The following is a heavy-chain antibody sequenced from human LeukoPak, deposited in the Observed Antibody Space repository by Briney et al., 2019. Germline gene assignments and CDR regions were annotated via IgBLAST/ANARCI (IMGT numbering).Heavy chain of an antibody. CDR3: ARGCSSTSCYMVGPNFDY. V-gene: IGHV3-33*08. Sequence: PGRSLRLSCAASGFTFSSYAMHWVRQAPGKGLEWVAVIWYDGSNKYYADSVKGRFTISRDNSKNTLYLQMNSLRAEDTAVYYCARGCSSTSCYMVGPNFDYWGQGTLVTVSS. CDR2: IWYDGSNK. CDR1: GFTFSSYA. D-gene: IGHD2-2*02. J-gene: IGHJ4*02.